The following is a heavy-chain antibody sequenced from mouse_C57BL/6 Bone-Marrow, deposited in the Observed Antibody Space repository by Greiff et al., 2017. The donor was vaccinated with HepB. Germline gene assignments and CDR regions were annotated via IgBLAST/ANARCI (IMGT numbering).Heavy chain of an antibody. Sequence: DVMLVESGGGLVQPGGSLSLSCPASGFTFTDYYMSWVRQPPGKALEWLGFIRNKANGYTTEYSASVKGRFTISRDTSQSILYLQMNALRAEDSATYYCERYRTTVSYWYFDVWGTGTTVTVSS. CDR2: IRNKANGYTT. D-gene: IGHD1-1*01. CDR3: ERYRTTVSYWYFDV. J-gene: IGHJ1*03. V-gene: IGHV7-3*01. CDR1: GFTFTDYY.